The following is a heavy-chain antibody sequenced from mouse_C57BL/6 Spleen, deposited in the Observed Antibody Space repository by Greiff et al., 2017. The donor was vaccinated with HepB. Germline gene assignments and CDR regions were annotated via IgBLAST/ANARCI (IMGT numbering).Heavy chain of an antibody. CDR3: ARADYYAMDD. J-gene: IGHJ4*01. Sequence: VQLQQPGPELVKPGASVKISCKASGYTFTDYYMNWVKQSHGQSLEWIGDINPNNGGTSYNQKFKGKATLTVDKSSSTAYMEIRSLTSEDSAVYYCARADYYAMDDWGQGTSVTVAS. V-gene: IGHV1-26*01. CDR2: INPNNGGT. CDR1: GYTFTDYY.